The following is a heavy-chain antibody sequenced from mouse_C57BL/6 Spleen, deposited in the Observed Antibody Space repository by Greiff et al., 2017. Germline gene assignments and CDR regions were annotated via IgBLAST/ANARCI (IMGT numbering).Heavy chain of an antibody. CDR2: ISSGSSTI. CDR3: ARRGVVAKDYYAIDY. CDR1: GFTFSDYG. Sequence: EVKVVESGGGLVKPGGSLKLSCAASGFTFSDYGMHWVRQAPEKGLEWVAYISSGSSTIYSADTVKGRFTISRDTATNTLFLQMTSLRSEDTAMYYCARRGVVAKDYYAIDYWGQGTSVTVSS. J-gene: IGHJ4*01. D-gene: IGHD1-1*01. V-gene: IGHV5-17*01.